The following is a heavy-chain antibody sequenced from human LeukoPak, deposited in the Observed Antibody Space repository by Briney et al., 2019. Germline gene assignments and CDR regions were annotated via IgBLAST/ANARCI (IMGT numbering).Heavy chain of an antibody. CDR3: ARDVVGATGDYYGMDV. CDR2: IYSGGST. D-gene: IGHD1-26*01. V-gene: IGHV3-53*01. Sequence: PGGSLRLSCAASGVIVSGNYMSWVRQAPGKGLEWVSLIYSGGSTYYADSVKGRFTISRDNSKNTLYLQMNSLGGEDTAVYYCARDVVGATGDYYGMDVWGQGTTVIVSS. J-gene: IGHJ6*02. CDR1: GVIVSGNY.